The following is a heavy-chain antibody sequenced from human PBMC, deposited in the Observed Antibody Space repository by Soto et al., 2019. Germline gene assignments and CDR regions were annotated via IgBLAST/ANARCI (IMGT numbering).Heavy chain of an antibody. CDR3: ARCITMFGVVRDYYYYGMDV. CDR2: IIPIFGTA. CDR1: GGTFSSYA. V-gene: IGHV1-69*01. D-gene: IGHD3-3*01. J-gene: IGHJ6*02. Sequence: QVQLVQSGAEVKKPGSSVKVSCKASGGTFSSYAISWVRQAPGQGLEWMGGIIPIFGTANYAQKFQGRVTITADEPTSTAYMELSSLRSEDTAVYYCARCITMFGVVRDYYYYGMDVWGQGTTVTVSS.